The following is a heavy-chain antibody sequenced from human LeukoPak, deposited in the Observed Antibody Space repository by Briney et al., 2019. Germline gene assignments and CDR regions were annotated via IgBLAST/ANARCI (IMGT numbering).Heavy chain of an antibody. CDR2: INPSGGST. J-gene: IGHJ4*02. CDR1: GYSFTNYY. V-gene: IGHV1-46*01. Sequence: ASVTVSYKASGYSFTNYYMHWVRQAPGQGLKWMTMINPSGGSTTYPQNFQDRVTVTRDMSTSTVYMELSSLTSEDTAVYYCARTRRYYFDYWGQGTLVTVSS. CDR3: ARTRRYYFDY.